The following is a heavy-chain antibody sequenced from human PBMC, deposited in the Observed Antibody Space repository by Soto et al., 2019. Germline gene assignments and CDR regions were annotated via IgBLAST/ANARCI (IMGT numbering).Heavy chain of an antibody. CDR1: GVSFSGYY. CDR2: INHSGST. Sequence: LSLTCAVYGVSFSGYYWTWIRQHPGTGLEGIGEINHSGSTNYNPCLKSLVTISVDTSKNQFSLKLTSVTAADTAVYYCARDKITGLFDYWGQGTLVTVS. J-gene: IGHJ4*02. D-gene: IGHD2-8*02. CDR3: ARDKITGLFDY. V-gene: IGHV4-34*01.